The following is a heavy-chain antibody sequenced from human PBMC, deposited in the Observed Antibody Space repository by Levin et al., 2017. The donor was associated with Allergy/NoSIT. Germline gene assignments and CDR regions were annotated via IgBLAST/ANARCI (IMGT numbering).Heavy chain of an antibody. D-gene: IGHD3-22*01. CDR3: ARGSTMTPTSEEYYYYVMDL. J-gene: IGHJ6*02. CDR1: GYTFTSYD. V-gene: IGHV1-8*01. Sequence: ASVKVSCKASGYTFTSYDINWVRQATGQGREGMGWMNTNSGNTGYAQKFQGRGTKTRNNSISKDYMELSSLRYEDTAVYYCARGSTMTPTSEEYYYYVMDLWGQGTPVTVSS. CDR2: MNTNSGNT.